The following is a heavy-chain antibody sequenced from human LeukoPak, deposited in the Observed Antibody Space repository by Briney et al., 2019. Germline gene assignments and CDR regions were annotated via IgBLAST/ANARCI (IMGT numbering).Heavy chain of an antibody. CDR2: INPSGDST. V-gene: IGHV1-46*01. CDR3: ARETTPTQSDDFWSGYRNYFDY. Sequence: GASVKVSCKASENSFTNYYMHWVRQAPGQGLEWMGIINPSGDSTIYAQKFQGRVTMTRDTSTSTVYMELSSLRSEDMAVYYCARETTPTQSDDFWSGYRNYFDYWGQGTLVTVSS. CDR1: ENSFTNYY. D-gene: IGHD3-3*01. J-gene: IGHJ4*02.